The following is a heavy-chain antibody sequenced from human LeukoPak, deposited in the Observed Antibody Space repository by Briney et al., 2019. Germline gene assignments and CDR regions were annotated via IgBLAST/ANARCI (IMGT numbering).Heavy chain of an antibody. CDR2: ISSSGST. Sequence: PSETLSLTCTVSGDSISSGDYYWSWIRQPAGKGLEWIGRISSSGSTNYNPSLKSRVTISVDTSKNQFSLKLSSVTAADTAVYYCARDSYSSSSGGYYYYYMDVWGKGTTVTVSS. J-gene: IGHJ6*03. CDR3: ARDSYSSSSGGYYYYYMDV. D-gene: IGHD6-6*01. V-gene: IGHV4-61*02. CDR1: GDSISSGDYY.